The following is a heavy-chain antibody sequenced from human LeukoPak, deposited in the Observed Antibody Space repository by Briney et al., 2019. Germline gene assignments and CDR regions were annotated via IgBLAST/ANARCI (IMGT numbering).Heavy chain of an antibody. CDR2: IYHSGST. CDR1: GYSIRSGDY. Sequence: SETRSLTCAVSGYSIRSGDYWGWIRQSPGKGLEWIGSIYHSGSTHYNPSLKSRVTISVDTSKNQFSLMLSSVTAADTAVYYCARNRSVTTTPGFDHWGQGTLVTVSS. CDR3: ARNRSVTTTPGFDH. D-gene: IGHD4-17*01. J-gene: IGHJ4*02. V-gene: IGHV4-38-2*01.